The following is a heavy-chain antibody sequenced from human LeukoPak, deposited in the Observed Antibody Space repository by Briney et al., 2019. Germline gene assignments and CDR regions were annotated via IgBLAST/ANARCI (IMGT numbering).Heavy chain of an antibody. CDR1: GYTFTSYG. J-gene: IGHJ4*02. CDR3: ARDQAQLPPVPVDY. D-gene: IGHD2-2*01. Sequence: VASVKVSCKASGYTFTSYGICWVRQAPGQGLEWMGWISAYNGNTNYAQKLQGRVTMTTDTSTSTAYMELRSLRSDDTAVYYCARDQAQLPPVPVDYWGQGTLVTVSS. CDR2: ISAYNGNT. V-gene: IGHV1-18*01.